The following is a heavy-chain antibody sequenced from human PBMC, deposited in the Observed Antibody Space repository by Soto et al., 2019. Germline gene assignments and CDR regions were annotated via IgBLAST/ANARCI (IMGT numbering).Heavy chain of an antibody. D-gene: IGHD3-3*02. Sequence: QLQLQESGSGLVKPSQTLSLTCAVSGGSISSGGYSWSWIRQPPGKVLEWIGYICRSRSTDYNPSHKSRVTISVDRSRNQCSLKLRSVTAAETAVYYCARGAPAFIPRWGPGKVVTVSS. V-gene: IGHV4-30-2*01. CDR2: ICRSRST. CDR1: GGSISSGGYS. CDR3: ARGAPAFIPR. J-gene: IGHJ1*01.